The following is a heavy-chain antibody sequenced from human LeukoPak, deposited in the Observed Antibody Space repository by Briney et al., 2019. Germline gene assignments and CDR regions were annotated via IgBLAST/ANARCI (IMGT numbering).Heavy chain of an antibody. Sequence: SETLSLTCAVYGGSFSVYYWSWIRQPPGKGLEWIGEINHSGSTNYNPSLKSRVTISVDTSKNQFSLKLSSVTAADAAVYCCARGRNQLSSMDYYYYMDVWGKGATVTVSS. CDR1: GGSFSVYY. CDR2: INHSGST. J-gene: IGHJ6*03. V-gene: IGHV4-34*01. D-gene: IGHD2-2*01. CDR3: ARGRNQLSSMDYYYYMDV.